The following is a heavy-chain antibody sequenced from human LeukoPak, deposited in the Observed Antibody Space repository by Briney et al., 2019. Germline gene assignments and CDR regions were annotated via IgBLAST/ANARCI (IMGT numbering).Heavy chain of an antibody. CDR2: IKKDGTGI. CDR3: ARLEQQLNFDY. D-gene: IGHD6-13*01. CDR1: GFPFSDSW. Sequence: QAGGSLRLSCAVSGFPFSDSWMYWVRQAPGKGLEGVANIKKDGTGISYVDSVRGRFIISRDNARNSLYLQMDSLRVEDTAVYYCARLEQQLNFDYWGQGTLVTVSS. V-gene: IGHV3-7*03. J-gene: IGHJ4*02.